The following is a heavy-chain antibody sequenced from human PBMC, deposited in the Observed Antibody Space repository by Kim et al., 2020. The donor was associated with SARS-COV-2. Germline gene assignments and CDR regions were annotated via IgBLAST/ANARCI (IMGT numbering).Heavy chain of an antibody. CDR3: ARSYCGGDCYTNYYGMDV. CDR1: GGTFSSYA. J-gene: IGHJ6*02. Sequence: SVKVSCKASGGTFSSYAISWVRQAPGQGLEWMGRIIPILGIANYAQKFQGRVTITADKSTSTAYMELSSLRSEDTAVYYCARSYCGGDCYTNYYGMDVWGQGTTVTVSS. CDR2: IIPILGIA. D-gene: IGHD2-21*02. V-gene: IGHV1-69*04.